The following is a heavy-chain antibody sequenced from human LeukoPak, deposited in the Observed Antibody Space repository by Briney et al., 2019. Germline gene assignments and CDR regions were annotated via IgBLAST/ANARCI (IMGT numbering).Heavy chain of an antibody. CDR1: GFTFSSYA. D-gene: IGHD2-2*01. CDR3: ARERLYCSSTSCYSGGFDY. V-gene: IGHV3-30*04. Sequence: GGSLRLPCAASGFTFSSYAMHWVRQAPGKGLEWVAVISYDGSNKYYADSVKGRFTISRDNSKNTLYLQMNSLRAEDTAVYYCARERLYCSSTSCYSGGFDYWGQGTLVTVSS. J-gene: IGHJ4*02. CDR2: ISYDGSNK.